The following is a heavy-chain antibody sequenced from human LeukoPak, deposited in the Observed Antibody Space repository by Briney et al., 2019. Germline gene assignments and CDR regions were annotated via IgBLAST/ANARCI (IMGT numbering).Heavy chain of an antibody. D-gene: IGHD3-10*01. V-gene: IGHV1-69*06. CDR3: ARAVVRGVYWFDP. CDR2: IIPIFGTA. CDR1: GGTFSSYA. Sequence: SVKVSCKASGGTFSSYAISWVRHAPGQGREWMGGIIPIFGTANYAQKFQGRVTITADKSTSTAYMELSSLRSEDTAVYYCARAVVRGVYWFDPWGQGTLVTVYS. J-gene: IGHJ5*02.